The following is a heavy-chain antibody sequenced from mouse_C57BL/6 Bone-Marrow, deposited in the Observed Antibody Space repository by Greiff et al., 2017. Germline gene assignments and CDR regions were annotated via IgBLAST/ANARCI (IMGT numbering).Heavy chain of an antibody. D-gene: IGHD1-1*01. Sequence: EVKLVESGPVLVKPGASVKMSCKASGYTFTDYYMNWVKQSHGKSLEWIGVINPYNGGTSYNQKFKGKATLTVDKSSSTAYMERNSLTSEDSAVYYCARGDITTVPWFAYWGQGTLVTVSA. V-gene: IGHV1-19*01. CDR2: INPYNGGT. J-gene: IGHJ3*01. CDR3: ARGDITTVPWFAY. CDR1: GYTFTDYY.